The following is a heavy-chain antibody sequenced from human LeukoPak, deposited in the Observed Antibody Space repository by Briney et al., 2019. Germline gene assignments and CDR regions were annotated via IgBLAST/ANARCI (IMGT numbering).Heavy chain of an antibody. J-gene: IGHJ4*02. D-gene: IGHD6-19*01. CDR3: AKDRAYSSGWYAPKYYSDY. CDR2: ISGSGGST. CDR1: GFTFSSYA. Sequence: GGSLRLSCAASGFTFSSYAMSWVRQAPGKGLEWVSAISGSGGSTYYADSVKGRFTISRDNSKNTLYLQMNSLRAEDTAVYYCAKDRAYSSGWYAPKYYSDYWGQGTLVTVSS. V-gene: IGHV3-23*01.